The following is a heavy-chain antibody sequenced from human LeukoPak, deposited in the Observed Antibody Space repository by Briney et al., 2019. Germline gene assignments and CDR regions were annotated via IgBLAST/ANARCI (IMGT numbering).Heavy chain of an antibody. CDR3: ARGEYQLPGDS. V-gene: IGHV3-7*03. J-gene: IGHJ4*02. CDR1: EFTFSGYW. CDR2: IKQDGSEK. D-gene: IGHD2-2*01. Sequence: GGSLRLSCAASEFTFSGYWMSWVRQAPGKGLEWVANIKQDGSEKYYVDSVKGRFTISRDNAKNSLYLQMNSLRAEDTAVYYCARGEYQLPGDSWGQGTLVTVSS.